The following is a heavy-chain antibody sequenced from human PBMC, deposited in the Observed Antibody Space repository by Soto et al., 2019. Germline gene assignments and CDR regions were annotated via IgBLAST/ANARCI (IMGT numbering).Heavy chain of an antibody. CDR2: IYHRGGT. D-gene: IGHD2-2*01. CDR1: GRHVGTGGYY. Sequence: LPHTDGGSGRHVGTGGYYGSRIPQHPGEGLEWIGYIYHRGGTYYNPSLESRVTISVDTSKNQFSLRLNSVTAADTAVYYFARGPVLPAANYFRFDPCGQGPFVT. J-gene: IGHJ5*02. V-gene: IGHV4-31*11. CDR3: ARGPVLPAANYFRFDP.